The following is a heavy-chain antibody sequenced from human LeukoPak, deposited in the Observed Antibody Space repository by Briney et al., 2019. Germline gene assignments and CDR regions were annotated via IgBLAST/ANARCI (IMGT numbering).Heavy chain of an antibody. Sequence: GASVKVSCKASGYTFTTYYLHWVRQAPGQGLEWMGFINPSGGSTSYAQKFQGRVTMARDTSTSTAYMELSSLRSEDTAVYYCAREKRDGYNFHDAFDIWGQGTMVTVSS. V-gene: IGHV1-46*01. CDR2: INPSGGST. CDR3: AREKRDGYNFHDAFDI. J-gene: IGHJ3*02. D-gene: IGHD5-24*01. CDR1: GYTFTTYY.